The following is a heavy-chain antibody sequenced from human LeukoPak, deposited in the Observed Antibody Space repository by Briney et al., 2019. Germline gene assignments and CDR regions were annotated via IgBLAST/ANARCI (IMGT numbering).Heavy chain of an antibody. Sequence: SETLSLTCTVSGGSISSGSYYWSWIRQPAGKGLEWIGRIYTSGSTNYNPSLKSRVTISVDTSKNQFSLKLSSVTAADTAVYYCARGGYCSGGSCYSAPFYFDYWGQGTLVTVSS. J-gene: IGHJ4*02. CDR1: GGSISSGSYY. D-gene: IGHD2-15*01. CDR3: ARGGYCSGGSCYSAPFYFDY. CDR2: IYTSGST. V-gene: IGHV4-61*02.